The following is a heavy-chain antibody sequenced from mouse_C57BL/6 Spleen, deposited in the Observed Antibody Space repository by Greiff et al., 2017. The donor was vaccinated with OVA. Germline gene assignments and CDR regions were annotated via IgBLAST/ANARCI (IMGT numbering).Heavy chain of an antibody. CDR3: ARDYGRRYEGDYLED. D-gene: IGHD1-1*01. CDR1: GYTFTSYW. J-gene: IGHJ2*01. V-gene: IGHV1-72*01. Sequence: QVQLQQPGAELVKPGASVKLSCKASGYTFTSYWMHWVKQRPGRGLEWIGRIDPNSGGTKYNEKFKSKATLTVDKPSSTAYMQISSLTSEDSAVYYCARDYGRRYEGDYLEDWGQGTTLTVSS. CDR2: IDPNSGGT.